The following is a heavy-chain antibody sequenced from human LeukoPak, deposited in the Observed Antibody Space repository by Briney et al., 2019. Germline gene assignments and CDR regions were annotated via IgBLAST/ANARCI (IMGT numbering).Heavy chain of an antibody. D-gene: IGHD6-13*01. Sequence: GASVKVSCKASGYTFTGYYMHWVRQAPGQGLEWMGWINPNSGGTNYAQKFQGWVTMTRDTSISTAYMELSRLRSDDTAVYYCARVAGDSTTATYYFDYWGQGTLVTVSS. CDR3: ARVAGDSTTATYYFDY. J-gene: IGHJ4*02. CDR2: INPNSGGT. CDR1: GYTFTGYY. V-gene: IGHV1-2*04.